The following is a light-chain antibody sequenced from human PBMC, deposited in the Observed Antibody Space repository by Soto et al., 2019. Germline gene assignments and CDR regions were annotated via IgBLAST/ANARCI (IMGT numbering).Light chain of an antibody. Sequence: DIQMTQSPSTLSASVGDRVTITCRASQSISSWLAWYQQKPGKAPKLLSYDASSLESGVPSRFSGSGSGTEFTLTISSLQPDDFATYSCQQYNSYWTFGQGTKVEIK. J-gene: IGKJ1*01. CDR1: QSISSW. CDR2: DAS. CDR3: QQYNSYWT. V-gene: IGKV1-5*01.